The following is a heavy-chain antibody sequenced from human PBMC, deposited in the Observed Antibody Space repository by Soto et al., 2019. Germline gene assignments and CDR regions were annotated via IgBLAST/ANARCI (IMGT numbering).Heavy chain of an antibody. V-gene: IGHV1-69*13. Sequence: ASVKVSCKASGGTFSSYAMSWVRQAPGQGLEWMGGIIPIFGTANYAQKFQGRVTITADESTSTAYTELSRLRSEDTAVYYCARSYCSSTSCSLEYYYGMDVWGQGTPVTV. CDR3: ARSYCSSTSCSLEYYYGMDV. J-gene: IGHJ6*02. CDR2: IIPIFGTA. D-gene: IGHD2-2*01. CDR1: GGTFSSYA.